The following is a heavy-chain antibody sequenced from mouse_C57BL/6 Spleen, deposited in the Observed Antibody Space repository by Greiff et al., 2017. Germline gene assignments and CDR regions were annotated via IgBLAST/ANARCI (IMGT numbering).Heavy chain of an antibody. J-gene: IGHJ3*01. CDR2: IDPPDIYT. CDR1: GYTFTSYW. V-gene: IGHV1-50*01. CDR3: ARENGSWFAY. Sequence: VQLQQPGAELVKPGASVKLSCTASGYTFTSYWMQWVKQRPGQGLEWIGEIDPPDIYTNYNQKFKGKATLTVDTSSSAAYMQVSSLTSEDSAVYYCARENGSWFAYWGQGTLVTVSA. D-gene: IGHD1-1*01.